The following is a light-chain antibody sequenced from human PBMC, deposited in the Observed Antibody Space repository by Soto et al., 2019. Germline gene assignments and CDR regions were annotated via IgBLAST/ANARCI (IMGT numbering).Light chain of an antibody. CDR2: GAS. CDR1: QSVSSNY. CDR3: QQYDTSPRT. Sequence: EIVLTQSPGTLSLSPGARATLSCRARQSVSSNYLAWYQQKRGQAPRLLIYGASSRATGIPTRFSGSGSGTDFTLTISRLEPEDFAVYYCQQYDTSPRTFGQGTKVEI. V-gene: IGKV3-20*01. J-gene: IGKJ1*01.